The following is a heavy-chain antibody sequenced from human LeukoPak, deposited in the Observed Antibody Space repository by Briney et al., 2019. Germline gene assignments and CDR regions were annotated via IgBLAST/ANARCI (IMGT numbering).Heavy chain of an antibody. CDR1: GGTFTSYA. J-gene: IGHJ4*02. Sequence: SVKVSCKASGGTFTSYAISWVRQAPGQGLEWMGGIIPIFGTANYAQKFQGRVTITADESTSTAYMELSSLRSEDTAVYYCARGDCSGGSCYSFLGSYWGQGTLVTVSS. CDR3: ARGDCSGGSCYSFLGSY. V-gene: IGHV1-69*13. D-gene: IGHD2-15*01. CDR2: IIPIFGTA.